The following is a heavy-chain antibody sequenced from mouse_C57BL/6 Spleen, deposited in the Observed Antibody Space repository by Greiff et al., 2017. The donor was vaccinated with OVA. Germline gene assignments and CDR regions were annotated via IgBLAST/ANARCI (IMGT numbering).Heavy chain of an antibody. Sequence: VQLQQSGAELARPGASVKMSCKASGYTFTSYTMHWVKQRPGQGLEWIGYINPSSGYTKYNQKFKDKATLTADKSSSTAYMQLSSLSSEDSAVYYCAREGYYGSSYGAYWGQGTLVTVAA. CDR2: INPSSGYT. CDR1: GYTFTSYT. D-gene: IGHD1-1*01. J-gene: IGHJ3*01. CDR3: AREGYYGSSYGAY. V-gene: IGHV1-4*01.